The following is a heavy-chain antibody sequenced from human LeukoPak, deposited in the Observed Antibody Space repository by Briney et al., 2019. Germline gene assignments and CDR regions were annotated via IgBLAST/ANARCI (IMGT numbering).Heavy chain of an antibody. D-gene: IGHD3-10*01. Sequence: ASVKVSCKASGYXFTSYVINWVRQAPGQGLEWMGWISAYNDNTNYAQKFQGRVTMTTDTSTSTAYMELRSLRSDDTAVYFCAREIGSGSYPFDYWGQGTLVTVSS. CDR1: GYXFTSYV. V-gene: IGHV1-18*01. CDR2: ISAYNDNT. CDR3: AREIGSGSYPFDY. J-gene: IGHJ4*02.